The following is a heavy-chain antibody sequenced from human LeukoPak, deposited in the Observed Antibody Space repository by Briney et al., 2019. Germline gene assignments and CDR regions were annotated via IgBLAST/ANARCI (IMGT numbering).Heavy chain of an antibody. CDR1: GGTFSSYA. J-gene: IGHJ4*02. D-gene: IGHD2-15*01. CDR3: ARVNLEAATHDY. Sequence: SVRVSCKASGGTFSSYAISWVRQAPGQGLEWMGRIIPNFGTANYAQKFQGRVTITTDESTSTAYMELSSLRSEDTAVYYCARVNLEAATHDYWGQGTLVTVSS. V-gene: IGHV1-69*05. CDR2: IIPNFGTA.